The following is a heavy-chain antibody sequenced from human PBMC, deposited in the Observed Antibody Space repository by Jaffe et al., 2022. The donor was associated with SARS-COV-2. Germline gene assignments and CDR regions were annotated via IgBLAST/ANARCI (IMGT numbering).Heavy chain of an antibody. V-gene: IGHV4-39*01. CDR1: GDSIRTNIFY. CDR3: ARQLASRWTKAFDY. J-gene: IGHJ4*02. CDR2: IDYRGTN. D-gene: IGHD6-19*01. Sequence: QLQLQESGPGLVKPSETLSLTCTVSGDSIRTNIFYWVWIRQPPGKGLEWIGSIDYRGTNYYNPSLKSRVTMSVDTSNNQFSLQLNSVTASDTAVYYCARQLASRWTKAFDYWGQGTLVTVSS.